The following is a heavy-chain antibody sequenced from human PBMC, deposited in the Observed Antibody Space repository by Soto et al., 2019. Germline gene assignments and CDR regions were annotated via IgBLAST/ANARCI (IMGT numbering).Heavy chain of an antibody. J-gene: IGHJ4*02. V-gene: IGHV3-33*01. CDR1: GFTFSSYG. D-gene: IGHD5-18*01. Sequence: GGSLRLSCAASGFTFSSYGMHWVRQAPGKGLEWVAVIWYDGSNKYYADSVKGRFTISRDNSKNTLYLQMNSLGAEDTAVYYCARDRFIGRRIQLWLPFYWGQGTLVTVSS. CDR2: IWYDGSNK. CDR3: ARDRFIGRRIQLWLPFY.